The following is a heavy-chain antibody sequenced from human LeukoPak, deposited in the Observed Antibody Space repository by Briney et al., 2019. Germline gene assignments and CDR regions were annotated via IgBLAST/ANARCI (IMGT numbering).Heavy chain of an antibody. D-gene: IGHD3-22*01. CDR1: GFTFSSYE. V-gene: IGHV3-73*01. CDR3: TRHVFGNYDDDAFDI. CDR2: IRGKADTYAT. J-gene: IGHJ3*02. Sequence: GGSLRLSCAASGFTFSSYEMNWVRQAPGKGLEWVGRIRGKADTYATAYAASVKGRFTISRDDSKDTAYLQMNSLKTEDTAVYYCTRHVFGNYDDDAFDIWGQGTLVTVSS.